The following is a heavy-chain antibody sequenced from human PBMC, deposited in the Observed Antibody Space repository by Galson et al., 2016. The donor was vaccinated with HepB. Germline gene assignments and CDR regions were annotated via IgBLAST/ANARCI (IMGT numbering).Heavy chain of an antibody. D-gene: IGHD4-23*01. CDR3: ARDGTTVVTPDAGGLDY. CDR1: GFTFSSYW. CDR2: IKGGGSEK. Sequence: SLRLSCAASGFTFSSYWMTWVRQAPGKGLEWVATIKGGGSEKSYLGSVKGRFTISKDTANIAKNSLDLQMNSLRAEDTAVYYCARDGTTVVTPDAGGLDYWGQGTLVTVSS. V-gene: IGHV3-7*01. J-gene: IGHJ4*02.